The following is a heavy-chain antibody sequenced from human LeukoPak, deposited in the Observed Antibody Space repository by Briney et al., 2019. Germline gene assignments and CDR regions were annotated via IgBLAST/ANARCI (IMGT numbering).Heavy chain of an antibody. Sequence: ASVKVSCKASGYTFTGYYMHWVRQAPGQGLEWMGWINPNSGGTNYAQKFQGRVTMTRDTSISTAHMELSRLRSDDTAVYYCASEYYDSSGYYYVFRVLDYWGQGTLVTVSS. D-gene: IGHD3-22*01. CDR2: INPNSGGT. V-gene: IGHV1-2*02. CDR1: GYTFTGYY. CDR3: ASEYYDSSGYYYVFRVLDY. J-gene: IGHJ4*02.